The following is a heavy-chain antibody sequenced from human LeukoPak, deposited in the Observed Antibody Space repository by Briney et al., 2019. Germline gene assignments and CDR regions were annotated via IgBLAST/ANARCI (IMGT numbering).Heavy chain of an antibody. V-gene: IGHV3-66*02. Sequence: GGSLRLSCAASGFTVSSNYMSWVRQAPGKGLEWASVIYSGGRTYYADSVKGRFTISRDNSKNTLYLQMNSLRAEDTAVYYCARVKGMVTAHVDYWGQGTLVTVSS. J-gene: IGHJ4*02. D-gene: IGHD2-21*02. CDR1: GFTVSSNY. CDR2: IYSGGRT. CDR3: ARVKGMVTAHVDY.